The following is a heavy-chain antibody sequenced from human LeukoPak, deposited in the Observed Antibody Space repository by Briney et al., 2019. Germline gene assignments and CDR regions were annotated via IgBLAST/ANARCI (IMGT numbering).Heavy chain of an antibody. CDR2: IYHSGST. D-gene: IGHD3-22*01. Sequence: SETLSLTCTVSGYSISSGYYWGWIRQPPGKGLEWIGSIYHSGSTYYNPSLKSRVTISVDTSENQFSLKLSSVTAADTAVYYCARAFDYYDSSGYLVDYWGQGTLVTVSS. CDR1: GYSISSGYY. CDR3: ARAFDYYDSSGYLVDY. J-gene: IGHJ4*02. V-gene: IGHV4-38-2*02.